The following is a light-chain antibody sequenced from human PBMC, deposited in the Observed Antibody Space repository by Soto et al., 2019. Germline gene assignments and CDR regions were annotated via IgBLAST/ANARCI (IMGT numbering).Light chain of an antibody. V-gene: IGKV1D-13*01. J-gene: IGKJ5*01. Sequence: IQLTHSPSSLSASLGDIVTITFRAIQGISSALAWYQQKPGKAPKLLIYDASSLESGVPSRFRGSGSGTDFTLTISSLQPEDFATYYCQQFNNYPITFGQGTRLEIK. CDR3: QQFNNYPIT. CDR2: DAS. CDR1: QGISSA.